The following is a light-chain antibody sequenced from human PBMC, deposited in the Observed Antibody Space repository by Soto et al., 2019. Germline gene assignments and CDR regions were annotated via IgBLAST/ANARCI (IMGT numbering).Light chain of an antibody. Sequence: QSVLSQPPSASGSRGQSVTMSCTGTSSDVGGYDYVSWYQQHPGKAPKLMIYEVTKRPSGVPDRFSGSKSGYTASLTVSGLQAEDEADYYCSSYGGSNNYVFGTGTKVTVL. CDR2: EVT. J-gene: IGLJ1*01. CDR1: SSDVGGYDY. CDR3: SSYGGSNNYV. V-gene: IGLV2-8*01.